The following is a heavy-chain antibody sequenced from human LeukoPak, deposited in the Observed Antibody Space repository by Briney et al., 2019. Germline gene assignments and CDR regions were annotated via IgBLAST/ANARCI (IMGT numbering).Heavy chain of an antibody. J-gene: IGHJ4*02. V-gene: IGHV1-24*01. CDR1: GYTLTELS. D-gene: IGHD3-22*01. CDR3: ATVPPRTMIVVPGDY. CDR2: FDPEDGET. Sequence: ASVKVSCKVSGYTLTELSMHWVRQAPGKGLEWMGGFDPEDGETIYAQKFQGRVTMTEDTSTDTAYMELSSLRSEDTAVYYCATVPPRTMIVVPGDYWGQGTLVTVSS.